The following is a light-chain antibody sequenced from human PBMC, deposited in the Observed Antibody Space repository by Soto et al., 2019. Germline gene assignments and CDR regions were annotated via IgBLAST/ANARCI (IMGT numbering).Light chain of an antibody. CDR2: GAS. CDR1: QTVSNN. V-gene: IGKV3-15*01. J-gene: IGKJ4*01. Sequence: EIVMTQSPATLSVSPGERATLSCRASQTVSNNLAWYQQKPGQAPRLLIYGASTRATGIPARFSGSGSRTEFTLTISSLQSEDFAVYYCQQYNNWLPLTFGGGTKVEIK. CDR3: QQYNNWLPLT.